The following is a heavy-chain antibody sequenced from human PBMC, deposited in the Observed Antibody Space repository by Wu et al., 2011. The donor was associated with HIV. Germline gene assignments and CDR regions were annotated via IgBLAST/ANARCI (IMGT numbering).Heavy chain of an antibody. J-gene: IGHJ6*02. V-gene: IGHV1-46*01. CDR1: GYTFTRYY. CDR3: ARDSRYGSGSYFNRWDDYYYAMDV. Sequence: QVQLVQSGAEVKKPGASVKVSCKASGYTFTRYYMHWVRQAPGQGLEWMGIINPSGGSTSYAQKFQGRVTMTRDTSTTTVYMELSSLRSEDTAVYYCARDSRYGSGSYFNRWDDYYYAMDVWGQGTTVTVSS. D-gene: IGHD3-10*01. CDR2: INPSGGST.